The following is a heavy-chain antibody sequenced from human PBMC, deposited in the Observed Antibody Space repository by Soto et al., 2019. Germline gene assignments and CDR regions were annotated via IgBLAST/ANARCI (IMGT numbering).Heavy chain of an antibody. Sequence: QVQLVESGGGVVQPGRSLRLSCAASGFTFSSYGMHWVRQAPGKGLEWVAVIWYDGSNKYYADSVKGRFTISRDNSKNTLYLQMNSLRAEDTAVYYCARDKYYYDSSGYSFDYWGQGTLVTVSS. CDR3: ARDKYYYDSSGYSFDY. CDR1: GFTFSSYG. V-gene: IGHV3-33*01. D-gene: IGHD3-22*01. CDR2: IWYDGSNK. J-gene: IGHJ4*02.